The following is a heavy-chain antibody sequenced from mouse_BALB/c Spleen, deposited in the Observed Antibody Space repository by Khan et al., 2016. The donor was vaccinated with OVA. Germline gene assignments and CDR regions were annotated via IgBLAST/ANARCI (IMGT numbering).Heavy chain of an antibody. CDR1: GYIFTSYW. J-gene: IGHJ2*01. CDR2: IYPGTDYT. D-gene: IGHD3-3*01. CDR3: ANEEAVYYFDY. V-gene: IGHV1-76*01. Sequence: VQLVESGAELVRPGTSVKLSCKTSGYIFTSYWIHWVQQRPGQGLEWIARIYPGTDYTYYNENLKDKATLSADKSSSTAYLQLSSLKSEDSAVCVCANEEAVYYFDYWGQGTTLTVSS.